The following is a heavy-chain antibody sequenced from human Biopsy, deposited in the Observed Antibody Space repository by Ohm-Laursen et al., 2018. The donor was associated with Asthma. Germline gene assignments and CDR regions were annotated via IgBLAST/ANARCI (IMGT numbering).Heavy chain of an antibody. CDR2: IWYDGRKK. Sequence: SLRLSCAASGITFSTYGMHWARQAPGKGLEWVSFIWYDGRKKTYADSVKGRFTISRDNSKNTLYLQMNSLRAEDTAVYYCARKIAARGGMGVWGQGTTVTVSS. CDR1: GITFSTYG. V-gene: IGHV3-33*01. J-gene: IGHJ6*02. D-gene: IGHD6-6*01. CDR3: ARKIAARGGMGV.